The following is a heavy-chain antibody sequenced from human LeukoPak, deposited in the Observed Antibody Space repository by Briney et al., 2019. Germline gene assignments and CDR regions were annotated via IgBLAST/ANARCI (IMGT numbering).Heavy chain of an antibody. CDR3: AKFVNYDSTGLKTAFDY. Sequence: PGGSLRLSCAASGFTFSSYAMNWVRQAPGKGLEWVSTISGRGDSTYYADSVEGRFTISRDNSKNTLFLQMNSLRAEDTAVYYCAKFVNYDSTGLKTAFDYWGQGTLVTVSS. CDR1: GFTFSSYA. D-gene: IGHD3-22*01. CDR2: ISGRGDST. V-gene: IGHV3-23*01. J-gene: IGHJ4*02.